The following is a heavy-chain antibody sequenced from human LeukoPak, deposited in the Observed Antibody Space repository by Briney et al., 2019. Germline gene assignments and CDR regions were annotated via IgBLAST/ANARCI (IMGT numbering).Heavy chain of an antibody. CDR2: INHSGST. CDR1: GGSFSGYY. J-gene: IGHJ4*02. D-gene: IGHD1-26*01. Sequence: SETLSLTCAVYGGSFSGYYWSWIRQPPGKGLEWIGEINHSGSTNYNPSLKSRVTISVDTSKNQFSLKLSSVTAADTAVYYCARCRVATILSGSYPFGYWGQGTLSPSPQ. V-gene: IGHV4-34*01. CDR3: ARCRVATILSGSYPFGY.